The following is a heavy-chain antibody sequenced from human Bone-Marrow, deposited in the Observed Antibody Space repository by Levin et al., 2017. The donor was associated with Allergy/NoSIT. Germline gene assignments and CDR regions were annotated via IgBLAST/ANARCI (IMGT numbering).Heavy chain of an antibody. J-gene: IGHJ3*02. CDR3: ARLSGSSAYLRLPRDALDI. Sequence: KPGESLKISCKGSGYRFSTFWIGWVRQMPGKGLEWMGLIYPGDSDTRYSPSFQGQVTISADKSISTAYLQWSSLKASDSAMYYCARLSGSSAYLRLPRDALDIWGQVTMVTVSS. V-gene: IGHV5-51*01. CDR2: IYPGDSDT. D-gene: IGHD3-22*01. CDR1: GYRFSTFW.